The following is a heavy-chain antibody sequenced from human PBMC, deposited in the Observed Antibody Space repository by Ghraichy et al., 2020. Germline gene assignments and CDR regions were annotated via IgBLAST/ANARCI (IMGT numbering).Heavy chain of an antibody. CDR2: ISSSSSDI. V-gene: IGHV3-21*01. CDR3: ARRQPGIAVAGDY. J-gene: IGHJ4*02. CDR1: GFTFSSYR. D-gene: IGHD6-19*01. Sequence: GESLNISCAVSGFTFSSYRMNWVRQAPGKGLEWVSCISSSSSDIYYADSVKGRFTISRDNAKNSLYLQMNSLRAEDTAVYYCARRQPGIAVAGDYWGQGTLVTVSS.